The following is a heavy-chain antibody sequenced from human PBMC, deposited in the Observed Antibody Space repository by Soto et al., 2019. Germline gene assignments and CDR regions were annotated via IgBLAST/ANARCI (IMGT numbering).Heavy chain of an antibody. CDR2: ISSAVNT. Sequence: QPGGSLRLSCAGSGFTFSNYAMSWVRQAPGKGLEWVSAISSAVNTYYADSVKGRFTISRDNSKNTLSLQMNSLRAEDTAVYYCAKQERDGTSSPYYFDYWGQGTLVTVSS. J-gene: IGHJ4*02. CDR1: GFTFSNYA. V-gene: IGHV3-23*01. D-gene: IGHD6-6*01. CDR3: AKQERDGTSSPYYFDY.